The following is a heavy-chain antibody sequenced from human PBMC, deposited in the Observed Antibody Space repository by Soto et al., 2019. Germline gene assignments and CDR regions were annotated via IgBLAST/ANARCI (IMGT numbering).Heavy chain of an antibody. CDR1: GFTVSSNY. V-gene: IGHV3-53*01. D-gene: IGHD3-22*01. CDR2: IYSGGST. Sequence: EVQLVESGGGLIQPGGSLRLSCAASGFTVSSNYMSWVRQAPGKGLEWVSVIYSGGSTYYADSVKGRFTISRDNSKNTLELQKNSLRAEETAGYYCASPGYDSSCYYHRPENYFYHWGQGTLVTVSS. J-gene: IGHJ4*02. CDR3: ASPGYDSSCYYHRPENYFYH.